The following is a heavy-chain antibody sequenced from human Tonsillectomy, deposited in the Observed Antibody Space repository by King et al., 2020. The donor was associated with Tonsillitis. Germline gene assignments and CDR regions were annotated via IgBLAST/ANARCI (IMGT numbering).Heavy chain of an antibody. CDR1: GFTFSSYW. D-gene: IGHD6-13*01. CDR3: VWDERVGVAAAGDYYYYYYMDV. CDR2: IKQDGSEK. Sequence: VQLVESGGGLVQPGGSLRLSCAASGFTFSSYWMSWVRQAPGKGLEWVANIKQDGSEKYYVDSVKGRFTISRDNAKNSLYLQMNSLRAEDTAVYYCVWDERVGVAAAGDYYYYYYMDVWGKGTKVTVSS. V-gene: IGHV3-7*01. J-gene: IGHJ6*03.